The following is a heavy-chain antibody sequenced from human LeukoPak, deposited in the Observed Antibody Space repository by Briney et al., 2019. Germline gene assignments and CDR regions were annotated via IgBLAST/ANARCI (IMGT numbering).Heavy chain of an antibody. J-gene: IGHJ5*02. D-gene: IGHD3-3*01. CDR1: GGTFSSYA. CDR3: ARGSWGHTIFGVVDNWFDP. V-gene: IGHV1-69*06. CDR2: IIPIFGTA. Sequence: EASVKLSCKASGGTFSSYAISWVRQAPGQGLEWMGGIIPIFGTANYAQKFQGRFTITAYKSTSTAYMELSSLRSEDAAVYYCARGSWGHTIFGVVDNWFDPWGQGTLVTVSS.